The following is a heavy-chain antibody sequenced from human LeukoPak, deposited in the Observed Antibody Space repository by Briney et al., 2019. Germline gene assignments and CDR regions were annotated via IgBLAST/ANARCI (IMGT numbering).Heavy chain of an antibody. D-gene: IGHD3-3*01. V-gene: IGHV3-23*01. J-gene: IGHJ1*01. Sequence: GGSLRLSCAASGFTFSSYAMSWVRQAPGKGLEWVSAISGSGGSTYCADSVKGRFTISRDNSKNTLYLQMNSLRAEDTAVYYCAKDLAFWSGYYIRYFQHWGQGTLVTVSS. CDR2: ISGSGGST. CDR3: AKDLAFWSGYYIRYFQH. CDR1: GFTFSSYA.